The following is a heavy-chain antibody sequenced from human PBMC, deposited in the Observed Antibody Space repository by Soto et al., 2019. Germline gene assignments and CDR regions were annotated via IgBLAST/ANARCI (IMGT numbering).Heavy chain of an antibody. V-gene: IGHV4-61*01. CDR3: ARGQYYDSKEDFDY. CDR1: GGSVSRTSYY. Sequence: PSETLSLTCPVSGGSVSRTSYYWSWIRQPPGKGLEWIGFISYSGNTNYIPSLKSRVAISVDTSNNQVSLKLTSVTAADTAVYYCARGQYYDSKEDFDYWGQGTLVTVSS. CDR2: ISYSGNT. D-gene: IGHD3-22*01. J-gene: IGHJ4*02.